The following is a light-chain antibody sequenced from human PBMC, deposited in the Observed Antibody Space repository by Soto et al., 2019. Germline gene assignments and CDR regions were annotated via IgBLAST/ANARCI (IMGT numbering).Light chain of an antibody. Sequence: DIQMTQSPSSLSASVGDRVTITCRASQSISSYLHWYQQKPGKAPKLLIYAASNLQSGVPSRFSASGSGTDFTLPLNSLQPDDFATYYGQQGDSTPWTCGQGTKVESK. J-gene: IGKJ1*01. V-gene: IGKV1-39*01. CDR3: QQGDSTPWT. CDR2: AAS. CDR1: QSISSY.